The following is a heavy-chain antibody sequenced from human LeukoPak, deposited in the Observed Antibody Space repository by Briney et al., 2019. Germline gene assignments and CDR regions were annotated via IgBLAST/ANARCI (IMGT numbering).Heavy chain of an antibody. J-gene: IGHJ4*02. D-gene: IGHD6-25*01. V-gene: IGHV3-23*01. Sequence: PGGSLRLSCAASGFPFSSYAMSWVRQAPGKGLEWVSLIGSSGASTYYADSVKGRFTISRDNSKHTLYLQMNGLRAEDTAVYFCAKSLDRHSSGDNFDYWGQGTLVTVSS. CDR1: GFPFSSYA. CDR2: IGSSGAST. CDR3: AKSLDRHSSGDNFDY.